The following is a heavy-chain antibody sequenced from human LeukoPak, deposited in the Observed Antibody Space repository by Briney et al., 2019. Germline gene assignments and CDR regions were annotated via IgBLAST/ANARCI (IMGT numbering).Heavy chain of an antibody. CDR2: ISYVGTAK. CDR1: GFTFSSSA. CDR3: AKAESPDILSGYYRYYFDH. Sequence: PGRSLRLSCAASGFTFSSSAMHWVRQAPGKGLEWVAVISYVGTAKIYAESVKGRFTISRDNYKDTLYLQMNSLTTEDTAVYHCAKAESPDILSGYYRYYFDHWGQGTLVTVSS. D-gene: IGHD3-9*01. J-gene: IGHJ4*02. V-gene: IGHV3-30*04.